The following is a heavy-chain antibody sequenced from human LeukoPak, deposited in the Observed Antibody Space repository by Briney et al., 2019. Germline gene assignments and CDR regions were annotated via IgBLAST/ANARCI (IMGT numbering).Heavy chain of an antibody. CDR2: IYYSGST. D-gene: IGHD5-18*01. CDR3: ARDRLYSGYSYGFDY. Sequence: SETLSLTCTVSGGSVSSGSYYWSWIRQPPGKGLEWIGYIYYSGSTNYNPSLKSRVTISVDTSKNQFSLKLSSVTAADTAVYYCARDRLYSGYSYGFDYWGQGTLVTVSS. CDR1: GGSVSSGSYY. J-gene: IGHJ4*02. V-gene: IGHV4-61*01.